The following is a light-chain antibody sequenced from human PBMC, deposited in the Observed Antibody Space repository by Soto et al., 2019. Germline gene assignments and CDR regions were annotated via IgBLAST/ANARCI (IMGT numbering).Light chain of an antibody. V-gene: IGLV1-44*01. CDR1: SSNIGSRT. CDR2: ENN. CDR3: AAWDASLNVYV. J-gene: IGLJ1*01. Sequence: QSVLTQPTSASGAPGQRVTISCSGSSSNIGSRTVNWYQHLPRTAPKLLIYENNQRPSGVPDRFSGSKSGTSASLAISGLQSEDKPHYYCAAWDASLNVYVFGPGTKLTVL.